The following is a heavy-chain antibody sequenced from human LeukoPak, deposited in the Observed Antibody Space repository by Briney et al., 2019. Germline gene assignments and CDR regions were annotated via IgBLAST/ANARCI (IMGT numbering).Heavy chain of an antibody. J-gene: IGHJ3*02. CDR1: GFTFSSYW. V-gene: IGHV3-7*01. CDR2: IKQDGSEK. Sequence: GGSLRLSCAASGFTFSSYWMSWVRQAPGKGLEWVANIKQDGSEKYYVDSVKGRFTISRDNAKNSLYLRMNSLRAEDTAVYYCARDDTHYGSSGSFYDAFDIWGQGTMVTVSS. CDR3: ARDDTHYGSSGSFYDAFDI. D-gene: IGHD3-22*01.